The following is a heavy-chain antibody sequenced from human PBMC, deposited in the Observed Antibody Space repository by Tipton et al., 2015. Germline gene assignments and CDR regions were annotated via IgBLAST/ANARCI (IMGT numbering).Heavy chain of an antibody. D-gene: IGHD6-13*01. CDR3: ARLGGYSSSWSFFDY. V-gene: IGHV4-31*03. CDR2: IYHSGNA. Sequence: TLSLTCTVSGGSISSGKYYWSWSRQYPGKGLEWIGYIYHSGNAYYNPSLKSRVSISVDTSKNQIYLNLSSLTAADTAVYYCARLGGYSSSWSFFDYWGQGTLVRVSS. CDR1: GGSISSGKYY. J-gene: IGHJ4*02.